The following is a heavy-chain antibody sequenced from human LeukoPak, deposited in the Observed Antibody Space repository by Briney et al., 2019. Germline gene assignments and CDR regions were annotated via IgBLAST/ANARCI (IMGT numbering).Heavy chain of an antibody. CDR3: ARAGGYCGSTSCYSGYYYYFMDV. V-gene: IGHV1-2*02. D-gene: IGHD2-2*01. J-gene: IGHJ6*03. CDR1: GYTFTDYY. CDR2: INPKSGVT. Sequence: ASVKVSCKASGYTFTDYYLHWVRQAPGQGLEWKGWINPKSGVTDSKMKFQGRVTLTRDTSITTAYMELISLTSDDAAVYYCARAGGYCGSTSCYSGYYYYFMDVWGKGTTVTVSS.